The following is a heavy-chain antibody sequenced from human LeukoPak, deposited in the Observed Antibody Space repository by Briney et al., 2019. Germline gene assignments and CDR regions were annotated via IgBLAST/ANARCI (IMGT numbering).Heavy chain of an antibody. Sequence: ASVKVSCKASGYTFTGYYMHWVRQAPGQGLEWMGWINPNSGGTNYAQKFQGRVTMTRDTSISTAYMELSRLRSDDTAVYYCARTAAAGNWFEPWGQGTLVTVSS. CDR3: ARTAAAGNWFEP. CDR2: INPNSGGT. V-gene: IGHV1-2*02. CDR1: GYTFTGYY. J-gene: IGHJ5*02. D-gene: IGHD6-13*01.